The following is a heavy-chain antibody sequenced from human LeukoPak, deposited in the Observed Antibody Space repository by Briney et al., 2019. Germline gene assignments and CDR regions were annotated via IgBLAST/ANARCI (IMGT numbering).Heavy chain of an antibody. D-gene: IGHD6-13*01. CDR3: ARHAHGAAAGSSDY. V-gene: IGHV4-59*08. Sequence: PSETLSLTCTVSGGSISGYYWSWIRQPPGKGLEWIAYIYHSGSTNYNPSLKSRVTISLDTSKNQFSLRLSSVTASDTAVYYCARHAHGAAAGSSDYWGQGTLVTVSS. CDR2: IYHSGST. J-gene: IGHJ4*02. CDR1: GGSISGYY.